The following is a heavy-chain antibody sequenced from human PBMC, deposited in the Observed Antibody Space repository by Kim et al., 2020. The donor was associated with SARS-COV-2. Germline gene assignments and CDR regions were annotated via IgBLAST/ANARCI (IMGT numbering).Heavy chain of an antibody. Sequence: ASVKVSCKASGYTFTGYYMHWVRHAPGQGLEWMGWINPNSGGTNYAQKFQGRVTMTRDTSISTAYMELSRLRSDDTAVCYCARDFTMVRGTSWFDPWGQGTLVTVSS. D-gene: IGHD3-10*01. CDR2: INPNSGGT. CDR1: GYTFTGYY. V-gene: IGHV1-2*02. CDR3: ARDFTMVRGTSWFDP. J-gene: IGHJ5*02.